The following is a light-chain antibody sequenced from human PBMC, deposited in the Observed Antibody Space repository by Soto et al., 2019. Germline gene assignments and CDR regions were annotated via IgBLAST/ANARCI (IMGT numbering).Light chain of an antibody. J-gene: IGLJ1*01. CDR1: SSDVGGYNY. CDR2: DVS. CDR3: RSYTSSSTRV. V-gene: IGLV2-14*01. Sequence: QSALTQPASVSGSPGQSITISCTGTSSDVGGYNYVSWYQQHPGKAPKLMIYDVSNRPSGVSNRFSGSKSGNTASLTISGLQAEDEAEYYFRSYTSSSTRVFGTGTKLTVL.